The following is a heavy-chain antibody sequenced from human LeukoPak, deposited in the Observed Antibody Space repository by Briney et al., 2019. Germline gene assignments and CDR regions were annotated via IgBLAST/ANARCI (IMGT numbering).Heavy chain of an antibody. V-gene: IGHV4-34*01. CDR3: ARRLYYDFWSGYGNWFDP. D-gene: IGHD3-3*01. CDR1: GGSFSGYY. J-gene: IGHJ5*02. Sequence: SETLSLTCAVYGGSFSGYYWSWIRQPPGKGLEWIGEINHSGSTNYNPSLKSRVTISVDTSKNQFSLKLSSVTAADTAVYYCARRLYYDFWSGYGNWFDPWGQGTLVTVSS. CDR2: INHSGST.